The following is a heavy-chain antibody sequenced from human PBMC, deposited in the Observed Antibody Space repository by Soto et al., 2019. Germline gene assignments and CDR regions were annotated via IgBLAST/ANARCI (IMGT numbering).Heavy chain of an antibody. V-gene: IGHV1-46*03. J-gene: IGHJ6*03. Sequence: QVQLVQSGAEVKKPGASVKVSCKASGYTFTSYYMHWVRQAPGQGLEWMGIINPSGGGTSYAQKFKGRVNMTRDTSTSTVYMELSSLRSEDTAVYYCARDGVVITPVSYYYYYYMDVWGKGTTVTVSS. D-gene: IGHD3-3*01. CDR2: INPSGGGT. CDR3: ARDGVVITPVSYYYYYYMDV. CDR1: GYTFTSYY.